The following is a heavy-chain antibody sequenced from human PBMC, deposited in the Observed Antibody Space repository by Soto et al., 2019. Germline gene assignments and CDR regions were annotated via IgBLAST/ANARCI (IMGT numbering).Heavy chain of an antibody. D-gene: IGHD3-10*01. CDR2: IYYSGST. Sequence: PSETLSLTCTVPGGSISSGDYYWSWIRQPPGKGLEWIGYIYYSGSTYYNPSLKSRVTISVDTSKNQFSLKLSSVTAADTAVYYCASGVWFGELSTNFDYWGQGTLVTVSS. CDR3: ASGVWFGELSTNFDY. CDR1: GGSISSGDYY. V-gene: IGHV4-30-4*01. J-gene: IGHJ4*02.